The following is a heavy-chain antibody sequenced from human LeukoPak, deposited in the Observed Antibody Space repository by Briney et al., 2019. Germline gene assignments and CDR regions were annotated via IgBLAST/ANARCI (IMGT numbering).Heavy chain of an antibody. CDR1: GYTFTTYD. D-gene: IGHD2-15*01. Sequence: GASVKVSCKASGYTFTTYDINWVRQATGQGLEWMGWMNPNSGNTGYAQKFQGRVTMTRNTSISTAYMELRSLRSDDTAVYYCAVGYCSGGSCTFDYWGQGTLVTVSS. J-gene: IGHJ4*02. CDR2: MNPNSGNT. CDR3: AVGYCSGGSCTFDY. V-gene: IGHV1-8*01.